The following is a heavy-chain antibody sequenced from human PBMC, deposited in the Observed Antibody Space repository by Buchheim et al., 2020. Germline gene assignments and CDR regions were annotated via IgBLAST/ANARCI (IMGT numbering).Heavy chain of an antibody. CDR3: LGGGYSSS. CDR2: IKPDGNDK. V-gene: IGHV3-7*01. Sequence: EVQVVESGGGLVQPGGSLRLSCAASGFSISNYWMNWVRQAPGKGLEWVANIKPDGNDKDYVDSVKGRFTVSRDNAKNSVYLQMSSLRVEDTAVYYCLGGGYSSSWGQGTL. CDR1: GFSISNYW. D-gene: IGHD2-2*01. J-gene: IGHJ4*02.